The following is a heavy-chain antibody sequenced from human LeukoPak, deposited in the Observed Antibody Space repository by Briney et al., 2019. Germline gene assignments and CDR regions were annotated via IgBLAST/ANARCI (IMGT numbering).Heavy chain of an antibody. CDR3: AKGNFDWLSHSYYYYYYMDV. D-gene: IGHD3-9*01. CDR1: GFTFSSYE. CDR2: ISSSGSTI. J-gene: IGHJ6*03. Sequence: PGGSLRLSCAASGFTFSSYEMNWVRQAPGKGLEWVSYISSSGSTIYYADSVKGRFTTSRDNSKNTLYLQMNSLRAEDTAVYYCAKGNFDWLSHSYYYYYYMDVWGKGTTVTVSS. V-gene: IGHV3-48*03.